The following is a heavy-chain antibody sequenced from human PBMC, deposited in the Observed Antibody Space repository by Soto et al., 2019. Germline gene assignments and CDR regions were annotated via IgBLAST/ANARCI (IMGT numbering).Heavy chain of an antibody. CDR3: ARCGLDYGMDV. Sequence: QVQLQESGPGLVKPSETLSLTCTVSGGSISSYYWCWTRQPAGKGLEWIGRFYPTGKTNYHPSLQGRLTMSADTSRNQFSLNLTSGTAADTAVYYCARCGLDYGMDVWGQGTTVTVSS. CDR2: FYPTGKT. D-gene: IGHD3-16*01. V-gene: IGHV4-4*07. J-gene: IGHJ6*02. CDR1: GGSISSYY.